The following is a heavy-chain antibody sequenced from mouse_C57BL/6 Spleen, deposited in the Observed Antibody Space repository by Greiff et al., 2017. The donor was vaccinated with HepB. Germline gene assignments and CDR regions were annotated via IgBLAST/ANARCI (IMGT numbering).Heavy chain of an antibody. CDR1: GYTFTDYN. V-gene: IGHV1-18*01. Sequence: EVKLMESGPELVKPGASVKIPCKASGYTFTDYNMDWVKQSHGKSLEWIGDINPNNGGTIYNQKFKGKATLTVDKSSSTAYMELRSLTSEDTAVYYCARGNYGSDAMDYWGQGTSVTVSS. CDR3: ARGNYGSDAMDY. J-gene: IGHJ4*01. CDR2: INPNNGGT. D-gene: IGHD1-1*01.